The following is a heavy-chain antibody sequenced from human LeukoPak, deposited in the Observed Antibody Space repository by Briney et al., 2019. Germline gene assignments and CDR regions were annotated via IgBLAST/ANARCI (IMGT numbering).Heavy chain of an antibody. CDR1: GFTFSSYV. CDR3: SRAQWELGY. V-gene: IGHV3-23*01. J-gene: IGHJ4*02. Sequence: PGGSLRLSCAASGFTFSSYVMSWVRQTPGKGLEWVSAITESGGNTYYADSVKGRFTISRDNSKNTLYLQMNSLRAEDTAVYYCSRAQWELGYWGQGTLVTVSS. CDR2: ITESGGNT. D-gene: IGHD1-26*01.